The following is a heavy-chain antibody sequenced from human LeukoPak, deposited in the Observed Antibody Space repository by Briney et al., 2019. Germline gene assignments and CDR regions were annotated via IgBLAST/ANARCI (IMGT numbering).Heavy chain of an antibody. CDR2: IKSKTDGGTT. CDR1: GFTFSNAW. D-gene: IGHD5-24*01. J-gene: IGHJ5*02. Sequence: PGGSLRLSCAASGFTFSNAWMSWVRQAPGKGLEWVGRIKSKTDGGTTDYAAPVKGRFTISRDDSKNTLYLQMNSLKTEDTAVYYCARASDPWLQLTWGQGTLVTVSS. V-gene: IGHV3-15*01. CDR3: ARASDPWLQLT.